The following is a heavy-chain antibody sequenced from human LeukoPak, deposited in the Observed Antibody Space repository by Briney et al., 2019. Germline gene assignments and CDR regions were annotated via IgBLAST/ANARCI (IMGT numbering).Heavy chain of an antibody. CDR2: IYYSGST. CDR1: GGSISSSSYY. Sequence: SETLSLTCTVSGGSISSSSYYWGWIRQPPGKGLEWIGSIYYSGSTYYNPSLKSRVTISVDTSKNQFSLKLSSVTAADTAVYYCARHEGGSYPWGQGTLVTVSS. CDR3: ARHEGGSYP. V-gene: IGHV4-39*01. D-gene: IGHD3-10*01. J-gene: IGHJ5*02.